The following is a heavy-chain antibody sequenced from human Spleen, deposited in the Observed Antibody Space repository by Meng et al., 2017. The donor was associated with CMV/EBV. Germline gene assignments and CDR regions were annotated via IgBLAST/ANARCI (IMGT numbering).Heavy chain of an antibody. J-gene: IGHJ2*01. CDR3: ARVVPWYFDL. CDR1: GFTFSDYY. CDR2: ISSSGSTI. D-gene: IGHD2-2*01. Sequence: GESLKISCAASGFTFSDYYMSWIRQAPGKGLEWVSYISSSGSTIYYADSVKGRFTISRDNAKNSLYLQMNSLRAEDTAVYYCARVVPWYFDLWGRGTLVTVSS. V-gene: IGHV3-11*04.